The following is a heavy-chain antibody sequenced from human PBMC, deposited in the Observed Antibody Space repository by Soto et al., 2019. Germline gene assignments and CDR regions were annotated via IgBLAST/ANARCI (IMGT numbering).Heavy chain of an antibody. CDR3: ARSAQYSASLEFDY. D-gene: IGHD1-1*01. V-gene: IGHV1-2*02. CDR1: GYVFTDYL. Sequence: QVQLLQSGAEVEKPGASVKVSCKTSGYVFTDYLIHWVRQAPGQGLEWMGWINPDTGVTVYAQNFQGRVTLASDTPVNTVNMELSRLRAGDTASYYCARSAQYSASLEFDYWGQGTLVAVSS. CDR2: INPDTGVT. J-gene: IGHJ4*02.